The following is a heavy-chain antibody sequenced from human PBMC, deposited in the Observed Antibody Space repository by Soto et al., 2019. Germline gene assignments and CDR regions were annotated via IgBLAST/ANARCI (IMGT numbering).Heavy chain of an antibody. D-gene: IGHD3-3*01. Sequence: PGESLKISCKGSGYSFTSYWIGWVRQMPGKGLEWMGIIYPGDSDTRYSPSFQGQVTISADKSISTAYLQWSSLKASDTAMYYCARQGRAYDFWSGPSYYGMDVWGQGTTVTVSS. CDR2: IYPGDSDT. J-gene: IGHJ6*02. CDR3: ARQGRAYDFWSGPSYYGMDV. CDR1: GYSFTSYW. V-gene: IGHV5-51*01.